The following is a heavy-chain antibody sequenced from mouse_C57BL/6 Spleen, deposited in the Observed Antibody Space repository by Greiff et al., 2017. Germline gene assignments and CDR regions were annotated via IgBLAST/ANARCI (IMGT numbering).Heavy chain of an antibody. J-gene: IGHJ4*01. CDR3: ARGGYGNFYAMDY. D-gene: IGHD2-1*01. CDR1: GYAFTNYL. Sequence: QVQLKPSGAELVRPGTSVKVSCKASGYAFTNYLIEWVKQRPGQGLEWIGVINPGSGGTNYNEKFKGKATLTADKSSSTAYMQLSSLTSEDSAVYFCARGGYGNFYAMDYWGQGTSVTVSS. V-gene: IGHV1-54*01. CDR2: INPGSGGT.